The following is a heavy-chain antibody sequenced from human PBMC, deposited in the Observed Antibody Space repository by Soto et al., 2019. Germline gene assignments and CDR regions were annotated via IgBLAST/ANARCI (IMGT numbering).Heavy chain of an antibody. CDR1: GGTFSSYA. Sequence: AASVKVSCKASGGTFSSYAISWVRQAPGQGLEWMGGIIPIFGTANYAQKFQGRVTITADESTSTAYMELSSLRSEDTAVYYCARRLIEYSSSSVWFDPWGQGTLVTVS. CDR2: IIPIFGTA. V-gene: IGHV1-69*13. CDR3: ARRLIEYSSSSVWFDP. J-gene: IGHJ5*02. D-gene: IGHD6-6*01.